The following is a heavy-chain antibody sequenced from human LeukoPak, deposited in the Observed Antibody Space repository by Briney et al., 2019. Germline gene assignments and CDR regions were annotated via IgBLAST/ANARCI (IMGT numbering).Heavy chain of an antibody. CDR2: ISSSSSTI. V-gene: IGHV3-48*04. D-gene: IGHD5-24*01. CDR1: GFTFSSYS. CDR3: ARDQPVDAWPGSDY. Sequence: GGSLRLSCAASGFTFSSYSMNWVRPAPGKRLEWGSYISSSSSTIYYADSVKGRFTISRDNARNSLYLQMNSLRAEDTAVYYCARDQPVDAWPGSDYWGQGTLVTVSS. J-gene: IGHJ4*02.